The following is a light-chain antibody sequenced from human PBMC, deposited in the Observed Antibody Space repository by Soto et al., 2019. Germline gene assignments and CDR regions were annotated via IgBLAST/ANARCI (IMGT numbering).Light chain of an antibody. J-gene: IGLJ2*01. Sequence: QSVLTQPPSASGSPGQSVTISCTGTNSDVGGYNYVSWYQQHPGKAPKRMIYEVSKRPSGVPDRFSGSKSGNTASLTVSGLQAEDEADYYCSSYAGYNNFEFGGGTKLTVL. CDR1: NSDVGGYNY. CDR2: EVS. CDR3: SSYAGYNNFE. V-gene: IGLV2-8*01.